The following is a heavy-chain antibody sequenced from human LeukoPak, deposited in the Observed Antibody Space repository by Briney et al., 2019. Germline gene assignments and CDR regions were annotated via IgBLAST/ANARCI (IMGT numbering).Heavy chain of an antibody. CDR1: GFTFSNYG. Sequence: TGGSLRLSCAAAGFTFSNYGMHWVRQAPGKALEWVAVISSDGSDKYYTDSVKGRFTISRDTSQNTHFLQMNGLRAEDTAVYFCARDHSNVFVYWGQGTLVTVSS. D-gene: IGHD4-4*01. CDR3: ARDHSNVFVY. V-gene: IGHV3-30*03. CDR2: ISSDGSDK. J-gene: IGHJ4*02.